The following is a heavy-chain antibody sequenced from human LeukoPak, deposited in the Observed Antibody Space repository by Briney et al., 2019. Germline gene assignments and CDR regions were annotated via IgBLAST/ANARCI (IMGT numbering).Heavy chain of an antibody. D-gene: IGHD3-10*01. Sequence: SEALSLTCTVSGGSISSSSYYWGWIRQPPGKGLEWIGSIYYSGSTYYNPSLKSRVTISVDTSKNQFSLRLSSVTASDTAVYYCARQYGSGSYYPPFDYWGQGTLVTVSS. CDR2: IYYSGST. J-gene: IGHJ4*02. CDR3: ARQYGSGSYYPPFDY. V-gene: IGHV4-39*01. CDR1: GGSISSSSYY.